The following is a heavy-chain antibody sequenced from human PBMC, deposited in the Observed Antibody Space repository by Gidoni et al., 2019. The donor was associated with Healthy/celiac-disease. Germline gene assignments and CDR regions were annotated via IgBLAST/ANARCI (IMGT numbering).Heavy chain of an antibody. Sequence: QLQLQESGSGLVKPSQTLSLTCAVSGGSISSGGYSWSWIRQPPGKGLEWIGYIYHSGSTYYNPSLKSRVTISVDRSKNQFSLKLSSVTAADTAVYYCARDRGWGYGMDVWGQGTTVTVSS. J-gene: IGHJ6*02. D-gene: IGHD1-26*01. CDR3: ARDRGWGYGMDV. CDR1: GGSISSGGYS. V-gene: IGHV4-30-2*01. CDR2: IYHSGST.